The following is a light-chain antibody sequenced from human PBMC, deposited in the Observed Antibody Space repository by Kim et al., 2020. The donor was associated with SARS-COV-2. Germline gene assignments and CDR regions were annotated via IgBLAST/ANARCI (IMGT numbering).Light chain of an antibody. J-gene: IGLJ1*01. CDR2: RDT. CDR3: QGWDSSSTYV. Sequence: SYELTQPPSVSLALGQTATITCAGNNIGGKNVHWYQQKPGQAPVVVIYRDTDRPSWIPERFSGSNSGNTATLTISRAQAGDEADYYCQGWDSSSTYVFGT. CDR1: NIGGKN. V-gene: IGLV3-9*01.